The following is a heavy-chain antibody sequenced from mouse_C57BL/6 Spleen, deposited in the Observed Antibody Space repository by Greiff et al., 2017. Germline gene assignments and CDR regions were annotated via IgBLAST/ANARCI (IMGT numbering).Heavy chain of an antibody. J-gene: IGHJ3*01. Sequence: QVQLQQPGAELVRPGTSVKLSCKASGYTFTSYWMHWVKQRPGQGLEWIGVIDPSDSYTNYNQKFKGKATLTVDTSSSTAYMQLSSLTSEDSAVYYSAKTAQATWFAYWGQGTLVTVSA. CDR2: IDPSDSYT. D-gene: IGHD3-2*02. CDR1: GYTFTSYW. CDR3: AKTAQATWFAY. V-gene: IGHV1-59*01.